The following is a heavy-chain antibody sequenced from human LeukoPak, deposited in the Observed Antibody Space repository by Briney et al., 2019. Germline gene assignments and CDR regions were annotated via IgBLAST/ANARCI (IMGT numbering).Heavy chain of an antibody. CDR3: VKGSGGDWPNYFDY. CDR2: ITDNGDGS. J-gene: IGHJ4*02. V-gene: IGHV3-64D*06. D-gene: IGHD2-21*02. CDR1: GFTFSNYA. Sequence: GGSLRLSCSGSGFTFSNYAIHWVRQAPGKGLEGVSGITDNGDGSYYADSVKGRFTISRDNSKNTAYLQMSGLRAEGTAVYYCVKGSGGDWPNYFDYWGQGTLVTVSS.